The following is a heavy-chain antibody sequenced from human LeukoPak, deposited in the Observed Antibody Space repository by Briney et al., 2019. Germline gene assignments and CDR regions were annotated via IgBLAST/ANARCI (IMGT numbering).Heavy chain of an antibody. J-gene: IGHJ6*02. CDR3: AKEAAVEPGIAAAGHIYYYYYYGMDV. V-gene: IGHV3-9*01. D-gene: IGHD6-13*01. CDR1: GFTFDDYA. Sequence: PGRSLRLSCAASGFTFDDYAMHWVRQAPGKGLEWVSGISWNSGSIGYADSVKGRFTISRDNAKNSLYLQMNSLRAEDTALYYCAKEAAVEPGIAAAGHIYYYYYYGMDVWGQGTTVTVSS. CDR2: ISWNSGSI.